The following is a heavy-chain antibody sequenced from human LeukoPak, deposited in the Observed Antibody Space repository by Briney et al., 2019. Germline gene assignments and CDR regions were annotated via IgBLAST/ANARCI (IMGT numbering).Heavy chain of an antibody. CDR1: GGSISSSSYY. V-gene: IGHV4-39*01. J-gene: IGHJ4*02. Sequence: SETLSLTCTVSGGSISSSSYYWGWIRQPPGKGLEWIGSIYYSGSTYYNPSLKSRFTISVDTSKNEFSLKLSSVTAADTAVYYCARLVPGIAVAGGQDYWGQGTLVTVSS. CDR3: ARLVPGIAVAGGQDY. D-gene: IGHD6-19*01. CDR2: IYYSGST.